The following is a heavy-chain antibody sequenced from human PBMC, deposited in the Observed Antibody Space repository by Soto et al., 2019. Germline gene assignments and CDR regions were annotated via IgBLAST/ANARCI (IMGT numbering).Heavy chain of an antibody. Sequence: ASVTVCCKASGYTFNSYGISWVRQAPGQGLEWMGWISAYNGNTNYAQKLQGRVTMTTDTSTSTAYMELRSLRSDDTAVYYCARDLRVVDNWFDPWGQGTLVTV. CDR3: ARDLRVVDNWFDP. CDR2: ISAYNGNT. D-gene: IGHD3-3*01. J-gene: IGHJ5*02. V-gene: IGHV1-18*01. CDR1: GYTFNSYG.